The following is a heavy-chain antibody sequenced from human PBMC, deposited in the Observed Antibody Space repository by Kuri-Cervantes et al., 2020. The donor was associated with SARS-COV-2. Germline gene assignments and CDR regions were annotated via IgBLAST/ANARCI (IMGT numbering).Heavy chain of an antibody. CDR1: GFTFSSYA. CDR3: AREVGSYYDFWSGYYQYYYYYMDV. D-gene: IGHD3-3*01. J-gene: IGHJ6*03. Sequence: GGSLRLSCAASGFTFSSYAISWVRQAPGKGLEWVANIKADGSEKYYVDSVKGRFTISRDNAKNSLYLQMNSLRAEDTAVYYCAREVGSYYDFWSGYYQYYYYYMDVWGKGTTVTVSS. V-gene: IGHV3-7*01. CDR2: IKADGSEK.